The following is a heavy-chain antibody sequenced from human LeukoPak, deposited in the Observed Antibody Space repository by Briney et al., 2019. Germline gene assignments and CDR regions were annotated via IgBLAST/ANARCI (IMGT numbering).Heavy chain of an antibody. CDR3: ARTAARRFDY. J-gene: IGHJ4*02. CDR2: INPTGGST. Sequence: ASVKASCKASGYTFPSYFMHWVRQAPGQGLEWMGIINPTGGSTTYAQKFQGRVTMTRDTSTSTVYMELSSLRFDDTAVYYCARTAARRFDYWGQGTLVTVSS. D-gene: IGHD6-6*01. CDR1: GYTFPSYF. V-gene: IGHV1-46*01.